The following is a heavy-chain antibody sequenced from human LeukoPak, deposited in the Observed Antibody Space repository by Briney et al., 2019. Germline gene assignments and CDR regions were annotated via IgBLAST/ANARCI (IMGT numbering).Heavy chain of an antibody. J-gene: IGHJ4*02. V-gene: IGHV4-4*07. CDR1: GGSISSYY. D-gene: IGHD2-2*01. CDR3: ARSVVPDAQRGYYFDY. Sequence: SETLSLTCTVSGGSISSYYWSWIRQPAGKGLEWIGRIYTSGSTNYNPSLKSRVTMSVDTSKNQFSLKLSSVIAADTAVYYCARSVVPDAQRGYYFDYWGQGTLVTVSS. CDR2: IYTSGST.